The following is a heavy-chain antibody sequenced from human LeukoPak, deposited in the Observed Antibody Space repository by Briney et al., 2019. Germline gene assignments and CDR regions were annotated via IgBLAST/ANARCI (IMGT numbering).Heavy chain of an antibody. V-gene: IGHV4-38-2*01. D-gene: IGHD3-3*01. Sequence: SETLSLTCAVSGYSISSGYYWGWIRQPPGKGLEWIGSIYHSGSTYYNPSLKSRVTISVDTSKNQFSPKLSSVTAADTAVYYCARHNRPATDDFWSGYYFRILSPFDYWGQGTLVTVSS. CDR1: GYSISSGYY. CDR2: IYHSGST. J-gene: IGHJ4*02. CDR3: ARHNRPATDDFWSGYYFRILSPFDY.